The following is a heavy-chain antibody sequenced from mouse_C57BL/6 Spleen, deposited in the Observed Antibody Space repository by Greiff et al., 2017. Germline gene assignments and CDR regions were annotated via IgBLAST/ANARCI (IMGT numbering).Heavy chain of an antibody. Sequence: QVQLQQSGPELVKPGASVKLSCKASGYTFTSYDINWVKQRPGQGLEWIGWIYPRDGSTKYNEKFKGKATLTVDTSSSTAYMELHSLTSEDSAVYFCARSDRGLYDYDFAMDYWGQGTSVTVSS. CDR2: IYPRDGST. CDR1: GYTFTSYD. CDR3: ARSDRGLYDYDFAMDY. V-gene: IGHV1-85*01. D-gene: IGHD2-4*01. J-gene: IGHJ4*01.